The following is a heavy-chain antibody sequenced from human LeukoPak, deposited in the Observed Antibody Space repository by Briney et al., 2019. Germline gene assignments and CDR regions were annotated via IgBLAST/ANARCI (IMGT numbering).Heavy chain of an antibody. CDR2: INPNSGGT. J-gene: IGHJ4*02. V-gene: IGHV1-2*02. D-gene: IGHD3-22*01. Sequence: GASVKVSCKVSGYTFTGYYMHWVRQAPGQGLEWMGWINPNSGGTNYAQKFQGRVTMTRDTSISTAYMELSRLRSDDTAVYYCARGGQYVLHYDSSGYPPRGHWGQGTLVTVSS. CDR1: GYTFTGYY. CDR3: ARGGQYVLHYDSSGYPPRGH.